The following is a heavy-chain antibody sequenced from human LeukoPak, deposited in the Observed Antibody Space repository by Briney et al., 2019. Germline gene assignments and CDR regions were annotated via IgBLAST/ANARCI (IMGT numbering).Heavy chain of an antibody. Sequence: KSGGSLRLSCAASGFTFSSYSMNWVRQAPGKGLEWVSSISSSSSYIYYADSVKGRFTISRDNAKNSLYLQMNSLGAEDTAVYYCARGEYYYGPGSYPLYYYYYYYMDVWGKGTTVTVSS. CDR3: ARGEYYYGPGSYPLYYYYYYYMDV. V-gene: IGHV3-21*01. CDR2: ISSSSSYI. D-gene: IGHD3-10*01. CDR1: GFTFSSYS. J-gene: IGHJ6*03.